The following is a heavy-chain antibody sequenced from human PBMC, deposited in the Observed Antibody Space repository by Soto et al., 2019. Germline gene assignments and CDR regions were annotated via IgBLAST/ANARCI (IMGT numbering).Heavy chain of an antibody. CDR2: INAVNGDT. D-gene: IGHD3-22*01. Sequence: GASVKVSCKASGYTFTSYAMHWVRQAPGQRLEWMGWINAVNGDTKYSQKFQGRVTITRDTSASTAYMELSSLRSEDTAVYYCARKDIPFPYYYDSSGYRPEYFQHWGQGTLVTVSS. CDR3: ARKDIPFPYYYDSSGYRPEYFQH. V-gene: IGHV1-3*01. J-gene: IGHJ1*01. CDR1: GYTFTSYA.